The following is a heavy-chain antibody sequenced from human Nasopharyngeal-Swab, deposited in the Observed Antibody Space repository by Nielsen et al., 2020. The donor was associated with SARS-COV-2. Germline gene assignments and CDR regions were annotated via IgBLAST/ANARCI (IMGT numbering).Heavy chain of an antibody. CDR2: ISYDGSNK. Sequence: WIRQAPGKGLEWEAVISYDGSNKYYADAVKGRFTISRDNSKNTLYLQMNSLRAEDTAVYYCARSLGGYDYFDYWGQGTLVTVSS. CDR3: ARSLGGYDYFDY. D-gene: IGHD5-12*01. V-gene: IGHV3-30-3*01. J-gene: IGHJ4*02.